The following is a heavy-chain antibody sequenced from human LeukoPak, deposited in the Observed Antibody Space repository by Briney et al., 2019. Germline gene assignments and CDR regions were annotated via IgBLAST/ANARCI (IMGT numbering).Heavy chain of an antibody. CDR1: GFTFRSHA. CDR3: AKDFGYSAHFDY. J-gene: IGHJ4*02. Sequence: PWGSLRLSCVGSGFTFRSHAMSWVRQAPEKGLEFVSGIYENGGTTYYADSVKGRFSISRDNSKNTLYLQMDSLRGEDTAVYYCAKDFGYSAHFDYWGQGALVTVSS. CDR2: IYENGGTT. V-gene: IGHV3-23*01. D-gene: IGHD2-21*01.